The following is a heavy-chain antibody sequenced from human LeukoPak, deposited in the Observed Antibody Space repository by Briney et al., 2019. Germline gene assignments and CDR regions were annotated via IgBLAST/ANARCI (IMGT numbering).Heavy chain of an antibody. CDR3: ARHHPAATPFGY. D-gene: IGHD2-2*01. J-gene: IGHJ4*02. CDR2: IYYSGSS. CDR1: GGSISSGSYY. Sequence: PSETLSLTCTVSGGSISSGSYYWGWIRQPPGKGLEWIGSIYYSGSSYYNPSLKSRVTISVDTSKNQFSLKLSSVTAADTAVFYCARHHPAATPFGYWGQGTLVTVSS. V-gene: IGHV4-39*01.